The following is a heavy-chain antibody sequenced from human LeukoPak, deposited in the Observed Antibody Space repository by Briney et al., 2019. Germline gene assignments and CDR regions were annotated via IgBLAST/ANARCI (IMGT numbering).Heavy chain of an antibody. D-gene: IGHD2-21*01. CDR3: ARAESNHVVIYRYYFDY. Sequence: KAGGSLRLSCAASGFTFSSYSMNWVRQAPGKGLEWVSSISSSSSYIYYADSVKGRFTISRDNAKNSLYLQMNSLRAEDTAVYYCARAESNHVVIYRYYFDYWGQGTLVTVSS. CDR2: ISSSSSYI. V-gene: IGHV3-21*01. CDR1: GFTFSSYS. J-gene: IGHJ4*02.